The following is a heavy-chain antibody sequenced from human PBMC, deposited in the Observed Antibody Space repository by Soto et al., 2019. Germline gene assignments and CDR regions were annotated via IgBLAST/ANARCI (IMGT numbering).Heavy chain of an antibody. CDR2: SGTT. Sequence: PSETLSLTCTVSGGSMSISNYYWGCIRQPPGKGLEWIGSGTTYYNPSLRSRVTISVDTSKNQFSLKLNSVTAADTAVYYCATYGGGTGRFDYWGQGALVTVSS. CDR3: ATYGGGTGRFDY. CDR1: GGSMSISNYY. D-gene: IGHD4-17*01. J-gene: IGHJ4*02. V-gene: IGHV4-39*01.